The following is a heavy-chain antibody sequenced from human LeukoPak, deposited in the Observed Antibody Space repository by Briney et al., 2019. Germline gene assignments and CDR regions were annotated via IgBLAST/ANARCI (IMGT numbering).Heavy chain of an antibody. J-gene: IGHJ5*02. CDR1: GYTFTSYD. V-gene: IGHV1-8*03. Sequence: VSVKVSCKASGYTFTSYDINWVRQATGQGLEWMGWMNPNSGNTGYAQKFQGRVTITRNTSISTAYMELSSLRSDDTAVYYCARVGTSPTGNWFDPWGQGTLVTVSS. CDR3: ARVGTSPTGNWFDP. D-gene: IGHD2-2*01. CDR2: MNPNSGNT.